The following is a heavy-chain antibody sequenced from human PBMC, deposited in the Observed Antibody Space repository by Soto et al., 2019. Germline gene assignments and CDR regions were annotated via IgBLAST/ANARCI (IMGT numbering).Heavy chain of an antibody. D-gene: IGHD1-26*01. V-gene: IGHV3-30-3*01. CDR1: GFTFSSYA. Sequence: QPGGSLRLSCAASGFTFSSYAMHWVRQAPGKGLEWVAVISYDGSNKYYADSVKGRFTISRDNSKNTLYLQMNSLRAEDTAVYYCARDRGEWELPFVDYWGQGTLVTVSS. J-gene: IGHJ4*02. CDR2: ISYDGSNK. CDR3: ARDRGEWELPFVDY.